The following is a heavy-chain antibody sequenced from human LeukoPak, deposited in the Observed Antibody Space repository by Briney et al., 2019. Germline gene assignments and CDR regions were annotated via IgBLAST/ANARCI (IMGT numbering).Heavy chain of an antibody. D-gene: IGHD3-10*01. CDR2: INPNTGDA. Sequence: ASVKVSYKASGYTFNGYIHWVRQAPGQGLEWMGWINPNTGDANYAQNFQGRVPMTRDTSINTVYMELSRLRSDDTAVYYCAGYYGSGPYYFDYWGQGTLVTVSS. CDR3: AGYYGSGPYYFDY. CDR1: GYTFNGY. J-gene: IGHJ4*02. V-gene: IGHV1-2*02.